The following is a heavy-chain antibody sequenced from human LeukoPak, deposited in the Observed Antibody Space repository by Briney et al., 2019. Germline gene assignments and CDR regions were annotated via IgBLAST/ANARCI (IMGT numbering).Heavy chain of an antibody. CDR3: ARVSLYSSGWLDAFDI. J-gene: IGHJ3*02. D-gene: IGHD6-19*01. Sequence: GGSLRLSCAASGLTFSYYTMNWVRQAPGKGLEWVSCIGISSSDIYYADSVKGRFTISRDNAKNSLSLQMNSLRAEDTAVYYCARVSLYSSGWLDAFDIWGQGTRVTVSS. CDR1: GLTFSYYT. CDR2: IGISSSDI. V-gene: IGHV3-21*01.